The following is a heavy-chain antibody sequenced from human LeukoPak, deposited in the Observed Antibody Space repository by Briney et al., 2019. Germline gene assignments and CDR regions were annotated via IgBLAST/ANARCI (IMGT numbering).Heavy chain of an antibody. Sequence: GESLKISCKGSGYSFTSYWIGWVRQMPGKGLEWMGIIYPGDSDTRYSPSFQGQVTISADKSISTAYLQWSSLKASDTAMYYCARLPSYYCSGWYLDYWGQGTLVTVSS. D-gene: IGHD6-19*01. J-gene: IGHJ4*02. CDR1: GYSFTSYW. CDR3: ARLPSYYCSGWYLDY. CDR2: IYPGDSDT. V-gene: IGHV5-51*01.